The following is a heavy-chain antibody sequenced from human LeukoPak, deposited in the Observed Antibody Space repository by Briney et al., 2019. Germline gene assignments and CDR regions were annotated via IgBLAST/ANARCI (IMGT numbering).Heavy chain of an antibody. CDR3: ARDPQASTMGD. CDR2: IYTSGST. Sequence: SETLSLTCAVYGGSFSGYYWSWIRQPAGKGLEWIGRIYTSGSTNYNPSLKSRVTMSVDTSKNQFSLKLSSVTAADTAAYYCARDPQASTMGDWGQGTLVTVSS. D-gene: IGHD2/OR15-2a*01. J-gene: IGHJ4*02. CDR1: GGSFSGYY. V-gene: IGHV4-4*07.